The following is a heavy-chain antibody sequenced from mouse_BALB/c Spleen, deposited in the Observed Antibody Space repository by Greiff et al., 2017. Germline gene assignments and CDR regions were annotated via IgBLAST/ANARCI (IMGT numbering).Heavy chain of an antibody. CDR1: GFTFSDYY. V-gene: IGHV5-4*02. D-gene: IGHD3-1*01. Sequence: EVQLVESGGGLVKPGGSLKLSCAASGFTFSDYYMYWVRQTPEKRLEWVATISDGGSYTYYPDSVKGRFTISRDNAKNNLYLQMSSLKSEDTAMYYCARGRSGSFMDYWGQGTSVTVSS. J-gene: IGHJ4*01. CDR2: ISDGGSYT. CDR3: ARGRSGSFMDY.